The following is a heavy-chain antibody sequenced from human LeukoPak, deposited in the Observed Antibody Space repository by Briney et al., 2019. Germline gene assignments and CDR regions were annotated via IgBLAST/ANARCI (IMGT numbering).Heavy chain of an antibody. Sequence: QTGGSLRLSCAASGFTFSSYAMSWVRQAPGKGLEWVSGISWNSGSIGYADSVKGRFTISRDNAKNSLYLQMNSLRAEDTALYYCAKDINYDILTGYPDYWGQGTLVTVSS. CDR3: AKDINYDILTGYPDY. V-gene: IGHV3-9*01. CDR2: ISWNSGSI. D-gene: IGHD3-9*01. J-gene: IGHJ4*02. CDR1: GFTFSSYA.